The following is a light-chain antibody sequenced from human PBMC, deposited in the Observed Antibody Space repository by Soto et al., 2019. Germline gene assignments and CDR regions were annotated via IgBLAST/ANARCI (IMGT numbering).Light chain of an antibody. CDR3: CSYAGSSTPYV. J-gene: IGLJ1*01. V-gene: IGLV2-23*01. CDR1: SSDVGSYNL. CDR2: EGS. Sequence: QSVLTQPASVSGSPGQSITISFTGTSSDVGSYNLVSWYQQHPGKATKLMIYEGSKRPSGVSNRFSGSKSGNTASLTISGLQAEDEADYYCCSYAGSSTPYVFGTGTKVTVL.